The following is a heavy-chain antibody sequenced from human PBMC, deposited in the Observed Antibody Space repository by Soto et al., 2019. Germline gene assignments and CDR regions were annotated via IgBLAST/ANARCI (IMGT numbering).Heavy chain of an antibody. J-gene: IGHJ5*02. CDR3: ARVEYYYDSSALTWFDP. CDR2: IIPIFGTA. V-gene: IGHV1-69*13. D-gene: IGHD3-22*01. Sequence: SVKVSFKASGGTFSSYAISWVRQAPGQGLEWMGGIIPIFGTANYAQKFQGRVTITADESTSTAYMELSSLRSEDTAVYYCARVEYYYDSSALTWFDPWGQGTLVTSPQ. CDR1: GGTFSSYA.